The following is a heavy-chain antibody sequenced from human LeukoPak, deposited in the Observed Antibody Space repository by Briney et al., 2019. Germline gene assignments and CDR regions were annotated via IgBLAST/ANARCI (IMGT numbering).Heavy chain of an antibody. CDR2: ISSSSTHI. D-gene: IGHD6-6*01. CDR3: ARSEHSSSSFDY. J-gene: IGHJ4*02. CDR1: GFTFSSYT. V-gene: IGHV3-21*01. Sequence: GGSLRLSCAASGFTFSSYTMNWVRQAPGKGLEWVSYISSSSTHIYYADSVKGRFTISRDNARNSLYLQMNSLRAEDTAIYYCARSEHSSSSFDYWGQGTLVTVSS.